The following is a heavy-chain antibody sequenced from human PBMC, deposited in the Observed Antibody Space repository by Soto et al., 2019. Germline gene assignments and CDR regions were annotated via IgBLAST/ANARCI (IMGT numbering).Heavy chain of an antibody. J-gene: IGHJ6*02. V-gene: IGHV3-23*01. CDR2: ISGSGYST. D-gene: IGHD3-3*01. Sequence: PGGSLRLSCSASAFTFSSYAMSWVRQAPGKGLEWVSAISGSGYSTHYADSVKGRFTISRDKPKNTLYLQMNSLRAEDTAVYYCAKTLGFDSWSGMDVWGQGTTVTVSS. CDR3: AKTLGFDSWSGMDV. CDR1: AFTFSSYA.